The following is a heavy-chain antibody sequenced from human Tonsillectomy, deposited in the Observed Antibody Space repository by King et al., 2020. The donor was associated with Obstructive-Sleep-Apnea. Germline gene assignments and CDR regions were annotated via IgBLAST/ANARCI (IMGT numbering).Heavy chain of an antibody. D-gene: IGHD5-24*01. CDR2: IYYSGST. Sequence: VQLQESGPGLVKPSQTLSLTCTVSGGSISSGGYYWSWIRQHPGKGLEWIGYIYYSGSTYYNPSLKSRVTISVDTSKNQFSLKLSSVTAAATAVYYCARGGDGYNSYYFDYWGQGTLVTVSS. V-gene: IGHV4-31*03. CDR3: ARGGDGYNSYYFDY. J-gene: IGHJ4*02. CDR1: GGSISSGGYY.